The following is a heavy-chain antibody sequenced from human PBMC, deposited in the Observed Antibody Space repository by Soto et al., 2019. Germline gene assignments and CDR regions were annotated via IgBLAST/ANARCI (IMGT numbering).Heavy chain of an antibody. CDR1: EFTFSSYG. CDR3: AKDTYYHDTTGYYVFDY. CDR2: ISYDGSKK. D-gene: IGHD3-22*01. J-gene: IGHJ4*02. V-gene: IGHV3-30*18. Sequence: QVQLVESGGGVFQPGRSLTLSCEASEFTFSSYGIHWVRQAPGKGLVWVAVISYDGSKKQYADSVKGRFTNSRDNSKNTLHLQMNSLVAEVTAVYYCAKDTYYHDTTGYYVFDYWGQGTLVTVYS.